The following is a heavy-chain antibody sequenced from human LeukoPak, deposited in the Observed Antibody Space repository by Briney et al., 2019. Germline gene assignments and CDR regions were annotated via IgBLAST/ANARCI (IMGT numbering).Heavy chain of an antibody. Sequence: GGSLRLSCAASGFTFSSYGMHWVRQAPGKGLEWVAFIRYDGSNKYYADSVKGRFTISRDNSKNTLYLQMNSLRAEDTAVYYCAKGSTVLRYFGWPTPFDYWGQGTLVTVSS. CDR2: IRYDGSNK. V-gene: IGHV3-30*02. CDR3: AKGSTVLRYFGWPTPFDY. CDR1: GFTFSSYG. D-gene: IGHD3-9*01. J-gene: IGHJ4*02.